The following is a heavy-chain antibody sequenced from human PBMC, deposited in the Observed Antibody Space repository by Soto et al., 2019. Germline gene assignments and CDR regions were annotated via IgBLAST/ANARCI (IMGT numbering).Heavy chain of an antibody. CDR2: ISWNSGSI. V-gene: IGHV3-9*01. J-gene: IGHJ6*02. Sequence: GGSLRLSCAASGFTFDDYAMHWVRQAPGKGLEWVSGISWNSGSIGYADSVKGRFTISRDNAKNSLYLQMNSLRAEDTALYYCAKVSAESYYYYGMDVWGQGTTVTVSS. CDR1: GFTFDDYA. CDR3: AKVSAESYYYYGMDV.